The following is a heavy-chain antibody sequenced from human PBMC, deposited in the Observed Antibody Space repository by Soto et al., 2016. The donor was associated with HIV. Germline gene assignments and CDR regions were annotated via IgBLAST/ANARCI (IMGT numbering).Heavy chain of an antibody. D-gene: IGHD6-13*01. CDR2: ITSSSNYI. Sequence: EVQLVESGGGLVKPGGSLRLSCAASGFTFSSYSMNWVRQAPGKGLEWVSSITSSSNYIYYADSVKGRFTISRDNAKNSLYLQMNSLRVDDTAVYYCAREKGQQLPLDYWGQGTLVTVSX. CDR1: GFTFSSYS. CDR3: AREKGQQLPLDY. V-gene: IGHV3-21*01. J-gene: IGHJ4*02.